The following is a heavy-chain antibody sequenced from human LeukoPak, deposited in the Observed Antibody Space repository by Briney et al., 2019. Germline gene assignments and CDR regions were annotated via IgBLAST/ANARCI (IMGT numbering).Heavy chain of an antibody. CDR1: GGSISSSNW. CDR3: ARGGRDYDFWSGYYSPPYYFDY. CDR2: IYHSGTT. J-gene: IGHJ4*02. D-gene: IGHD3-3*01. V-gene: IGHV4-4*02. Sequence: SGALSLTCGVSGGSISSSNWWSWVRQPPGKGLEWIGEIYHSGTTNYNPSLKSRVTISVDKSKNQFSLKLSSVTAADTAVYYCARGGRDYDFWSGYYSPPYYFDYWGQGTLVTVSS.